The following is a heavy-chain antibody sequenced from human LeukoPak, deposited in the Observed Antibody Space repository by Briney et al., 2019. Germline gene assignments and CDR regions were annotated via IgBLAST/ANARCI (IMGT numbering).Heavy chain of an antibody. J-gene: IGHJ5*02. Sequence: EESLKISCKGSGYSFTSYWIGWVRQTPGKGLEWMGVIYPGDSRTRYNPSFEGQVTISADKSINTAYLQWSSLKASDTAMYYCACREFYSPWPGPWGQGTLVTVSS. CDR3: ACREFYSPWPGP. CDR2: IYPGDSRT. D-gene: IGHD5-18*01. V-gene: IGHV5-51*01. CDR1: GYSFTSYW.